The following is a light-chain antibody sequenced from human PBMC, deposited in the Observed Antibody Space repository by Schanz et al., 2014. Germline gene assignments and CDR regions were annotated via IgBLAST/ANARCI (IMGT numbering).Light chain of an antibody. J-gene: IGKJ4*01. Sequence: EIVMTQSPATLSVSPGERATLSCRASQSVSSGYLAWYQQKPGQTPRLLIYGASTRATGILARFSGSGSGTDFTLSISRLDPEDFAVYYCQQYGSSALTFGGGTKVEIK. CDR2: GAS. CDR1: QSVSSGY. V-gene: IGKV3-20*01. CDR3: QQYGSSALT.